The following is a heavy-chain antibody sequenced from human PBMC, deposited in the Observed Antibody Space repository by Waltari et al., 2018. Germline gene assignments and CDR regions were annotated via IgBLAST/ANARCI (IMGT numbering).Heavy chain of an antibody. CDR3: ATCHGGTCRLWPLDF. D-gene: IGHD2-15*01. J-gene: IGHJ4*02. Sequence: ELQVVESGGALIQPGGSLRLSCAASGFSVHDNDMSWVRQAPGKGLEWVSVFFRGGSANYADSVKDRFIMSRDSSENMVYLQMNNVRVDDTAMYYCATCHGGTCRLWPLDFWGQGTVVTVSS. CDR1: GFSVHDND. V-gene: IGHV3-53*01. CDR2: FFRGGSA.